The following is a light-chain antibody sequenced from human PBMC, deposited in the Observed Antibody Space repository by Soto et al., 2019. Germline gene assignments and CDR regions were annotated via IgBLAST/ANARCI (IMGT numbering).Light chain of an antibody. J-gene: IGLJ2*01. Sequence: QFALTQPRSVSGSPGQSVTISCTGTSSDVGGYNYVSWYQQHPGKAPKLMIYDVSKRPSGVPDRFSGSKSGNTASLTISGLQAEDEADYYCCSYAGSYTLFGGGTQLTVL. CDR2: DVS. CDR3: CSYAGSYTL. CDR1: SSDVGGYNY. V-gene: IGLV2-11*01.